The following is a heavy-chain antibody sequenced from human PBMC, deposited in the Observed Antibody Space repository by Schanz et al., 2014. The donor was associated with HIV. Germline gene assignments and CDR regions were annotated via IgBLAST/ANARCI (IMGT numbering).Heavy chain of an antibody. CDR3: AKPEYDSRGNSQSHFDS. D-gene: IGHD3-22*01. V-gene: IGHV3-23*01. CDR1: GFTFSSYA. Sequence: EVQLLESGGGLVQPGGSLRLSCAASGFTFSSYAMTWVRQAPGKGLEWVSGISGSGGRTYYADSVKGRFSMSRDNSKNTLYLQMNSLRAEDTAVYYCAKPEYDSRGNSQSHFDSWGQGTLVTVSP. J-gene: IGHJ4*02. CDR2: ISGSGGRT.